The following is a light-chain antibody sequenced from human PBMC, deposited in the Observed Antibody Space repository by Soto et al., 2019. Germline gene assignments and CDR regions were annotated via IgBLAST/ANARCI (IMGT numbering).Light chain of an antibody. V-gene: IGKV3-20*01. CDR3: QQYGASPIT. CDR1: QSVSDNN. J-gene: IGKJ3*01. Sequence: EIVLTQSPGTLSLSPGERAILSCRASQSVSDNNLTWDQQKPGQAPRLLMYGAFFRVTGVPDRFSGSESGVDFTRPVSRLEPEDFALYFCQQYGASPITFGPGTKVD. CDR2: GAF.